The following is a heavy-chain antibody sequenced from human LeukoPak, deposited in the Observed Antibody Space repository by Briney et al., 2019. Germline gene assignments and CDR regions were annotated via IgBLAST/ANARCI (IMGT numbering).Heavy chain of an antibody. CDR2: ISAYNGNT. Sequence: ASVELSCKASGYTFTSYGISWVRQAPGQGLEWMGWISAYNGNTNYAQKLQGRVTMTTDTSTSTAYRELRRLRSDDTAVNYCARDASGYGSWFDYWGQGTLVTVYS. D-gene: IGHD1-26*01. V-gene: IGHV1-18*01. J-gene: IGHJ4*02. CDR3: ARDASGYGSWFDY. CDR1: GYTFTSYG.